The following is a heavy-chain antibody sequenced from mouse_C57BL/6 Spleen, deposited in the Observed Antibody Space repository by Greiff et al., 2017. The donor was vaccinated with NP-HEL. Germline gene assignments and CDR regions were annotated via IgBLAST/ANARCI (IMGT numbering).Heavy chain of an antibody. V-gene: IGHV1-67*01. J-gene: IGHJ2*01. Sequence: VQRVESGPELVRPGVSVKISCKGSGYTFTDYAMHWVKQSHAKSLEWIGVISTYYGDASYIQKFKDKATMTVDKSSSTAYMELARLTSEDSAVYYCARLGDSSGYRMYYFDYWGQGTTLTVSS. CDR3: ARLGDSSGYRMYYFDY. D-gene: IGHD3-2*02. CDR1: GYTFTDYA. CDR2: ISTYYGDA.